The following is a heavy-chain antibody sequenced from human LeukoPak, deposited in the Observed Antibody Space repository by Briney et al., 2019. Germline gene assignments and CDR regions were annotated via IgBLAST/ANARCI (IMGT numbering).Heavy chain of an antibody. Sequence: PSETLSLTCTVSGGSISGYYWSWIRQPPGKGLEWIGYIHYSGSTNYNPSLKSRVTISVDTSKNQFSLKLSSVTAADTAVYYCARGARGSGSYDYWGQGTLVTVSS. CDR2: IHYSGST. J-gene: IGHJ4*02. CDR3: ARGARGSGSYDY. D-gene: IGHD3-22*01. V-gene: IGHV4-59*01. CDR1: GGSISGYY.